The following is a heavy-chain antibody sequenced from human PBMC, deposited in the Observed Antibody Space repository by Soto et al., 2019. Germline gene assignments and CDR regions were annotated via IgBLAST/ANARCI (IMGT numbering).Heavy chain of an antibody. CDR3: AKSDIAAAGKGWFDP. V-gene: IGHV3-9*01. CDR1: GFTFDDYA. D-gene: IGHD6-13*01. J-gene: IGHJ5*02. CDR2: ISWNSGSI. Sequence: EVQLVESGGGLVQPGRSLRLSCAASGFTFDDYAMHWVRQAPGKGLEWVSGISWNSGSIGYADSVKGRFTISRDNAKNSLYLQMNSLRAEETALYDCAKSDIAAAGKGWFDPWGQGTLVTVSS.